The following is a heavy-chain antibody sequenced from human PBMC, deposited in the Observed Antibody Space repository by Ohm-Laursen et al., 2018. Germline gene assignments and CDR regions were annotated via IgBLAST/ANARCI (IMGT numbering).Heavy chain of an antibody. CDR1: LFTFSNYD. D-gene: IGHD3-16*01. CDR3: ARDSAQGGAFDI. CDR2: IWYDGTEQ. V-gene: IGHV3-33*01. J-gene: IGHJ3*02. Sequence: SSLRLSCSASLFTFSNYDMHWVRQAPGKGLEWVAVIWYDGTEQKYADSVTGRFTISRDNPNNALYLQMNSLRVEDTAMYYCARDSAQGGAFDIWGQGSLVTVSS.